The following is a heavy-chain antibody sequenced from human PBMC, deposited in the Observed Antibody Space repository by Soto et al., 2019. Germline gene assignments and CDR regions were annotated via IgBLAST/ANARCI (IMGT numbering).Heavy chain of an antibody. CDR1: GYTFTSYY. Sequence: QVLLVQSGAEVKRPGASVKVSCKASGYTFTSYYMHWVRQAPGQGPEWGGIINPFGGSTSYAQNFQGRIAMTGDTSTSTVYMELSSLTSEDTAVYYCARALPRIAASREGDYWGQGTLVIVSS. D-gene: IGHD6-6*01. CDR2: INPFGGST. V-gene: IGHV1-46*01. J-gene: IGHJ4*02. CDR3: ARALPRIAASREGDY.